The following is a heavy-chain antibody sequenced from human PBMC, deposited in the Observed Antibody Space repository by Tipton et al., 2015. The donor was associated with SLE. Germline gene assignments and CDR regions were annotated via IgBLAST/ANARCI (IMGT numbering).Heavy chain of an antibody. J-gene: IGHJ1*01. V-gene: IGHV3-23*03. Sequence: SLRLSCAASGFTFSSYAMSWVRQAPGKGLEWVSVIYSGGSTYYADSVKGRFTFSRDDSKNTLYLQMNSLRAEDTAVYYCAKDGASTYFQHWGQGTLVTVSS. CDR2: IYSGGST. D-gene: IGHD1-26*01. CDR1: GFTFSSYA. CDR3: AKDGASTYFQH.